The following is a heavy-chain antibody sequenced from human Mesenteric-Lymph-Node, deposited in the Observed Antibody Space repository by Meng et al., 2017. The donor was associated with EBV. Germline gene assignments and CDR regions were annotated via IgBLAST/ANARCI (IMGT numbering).Heavy chain of an antibody. D-gene: IGHD5/OR15-5a*01. CDR1: GYTFTSNY. V-gene: IGHV1-46*01. Sequence: VQLVQSGAEVKKPGASVKVPCNTSGYTFTSNYIHWLRHVPGQGLEWMGLINPSSGGTSYAQKFQGRVTMTRDTSTSTVYMELSSLRSDDTAVYYCTRVVYREFDPWGQGTLVTVSS. CDR3: TRVVYREFDP. J-gene: IGHJ5*02. CDR2: INPSSGGT.